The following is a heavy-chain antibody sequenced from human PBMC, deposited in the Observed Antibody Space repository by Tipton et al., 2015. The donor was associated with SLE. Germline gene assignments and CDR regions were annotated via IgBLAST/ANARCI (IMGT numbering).Heavy chain of an antibody. CDR3: ATALRDFWSGPFYFDY. J-gene: IGHJ4*02. Sequence: TLSLTCTVSGGSISSGDYYWSWIRLPPGKGLEWIGYIYYSGGTYYNPSLKSRVTISVDTSKNQFSLKLSSVTAADTAVYYCATALRDFWSGPFYFDYWGQVTLVTVSS. V-gene: IGHV4-30-4*01. CDR2: IYYSGGT. D-gene: IGHD3-3*01. CDR1: GGSISSGDYY.